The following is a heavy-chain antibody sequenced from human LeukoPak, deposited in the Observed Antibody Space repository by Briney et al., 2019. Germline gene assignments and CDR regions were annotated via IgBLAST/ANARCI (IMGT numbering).Heavy chain of an antibody. CDR3: AKGWAHDYGDLDY. CDR1: GFTFSSYG. CDR2: ISYDGSNK. V-gene: IGHV3-30*18. Sequence: PGRPLRLSCAASGFTFSSYGMHWVRQAPGKGLEWVAVISYDGSNKYYADSVKGRFTISRDNSKNTLYLQMNSLRAEDTAVYYCAKGWAHDYGDLDYWGQGTLVTVSS. D-gene: IGHD4-17*01. J-gene: IGHJ4*02.